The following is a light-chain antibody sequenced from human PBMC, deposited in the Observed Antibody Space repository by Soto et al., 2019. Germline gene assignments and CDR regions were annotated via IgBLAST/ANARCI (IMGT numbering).Light chain of an antibody. J-gene: IGKJ5*01. CDR2: DAS. V-gene: IGKV3-20*01. Sequence: VLTQSPGTLSLSPGERATLSCRASQTVRNNYLAWYQQKRGQAPRLLIYDASSRATGIRDRFSGGGTGTDFTLTLSRLQSEDFAVYYCQQYNNWPPSITFRQGTRLEIK. CDR3: QQYNNWPPSIT. CDR1: QTVRNNY.